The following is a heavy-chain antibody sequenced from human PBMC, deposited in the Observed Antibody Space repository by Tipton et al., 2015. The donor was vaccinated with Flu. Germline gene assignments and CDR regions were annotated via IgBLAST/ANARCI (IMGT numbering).Heavy chain of an antibody. V-gene: IGHV4-4*07. Sequence: TLSLTCTVSGGSISSYYWSWIRQPAGKGLEWIGRIDTSGSTNYNPSLKSRVTMSVDTSKNQFSLKLSSVTAADTAVYYCARGGAADGFYYYYGMDVWGQGTTVTVSS. D-gene: IGHD6-13*01. J-gene: IGHJ6*02. CDR1: GGSISSYY. CDR3: ARGGAADGFYYYYGMDV. CDR2: IDTSGST.